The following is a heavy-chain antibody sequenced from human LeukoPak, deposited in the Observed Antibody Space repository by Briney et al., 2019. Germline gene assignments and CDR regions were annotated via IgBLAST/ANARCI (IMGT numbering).Heavy chain of an antibody. Sequence: GGSLRLSCATSGFNFNDYAMHWVRQAQGKGLEWVYLISGGGGSTYYADSVKGRFTISRDNSKNSLFLQMNSLRTEDTAFYYCARGTGYWGQGTLVTVSS. V-gene: IGHV3-43*02. J-gene: IGHJ4*02. CDR3: ARGTGY. CDR2: ISGGGGST. CDR1: GFNFNDYA.